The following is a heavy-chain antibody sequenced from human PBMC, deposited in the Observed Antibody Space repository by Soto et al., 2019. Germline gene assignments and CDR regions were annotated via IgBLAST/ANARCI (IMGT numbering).Heavy chain of an antibody. CDR3: ARGERGAFDL. J-gene: IGHJ3*01. CDR2: ITEDGSVK. V-gene: IGHV3-7*04. Sequence: GGSLRLSCIESGITFNNYWMIWVRQAPGKGLEYVADITEDGSVKQYVDSVKGRFTISRDNAKNTLYLQMNSLRAEDTAVYYCARGERGAFDLWGQGTMVTVSS. CDR1: GITFNNYW.